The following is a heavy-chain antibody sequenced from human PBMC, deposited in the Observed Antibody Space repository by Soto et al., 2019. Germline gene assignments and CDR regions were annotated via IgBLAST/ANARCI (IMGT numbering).Heavy chain of an antibody. CDR3: AKSYNYGSGSNYMSFEY. CDR2: VTGGGTIT. V-gene: IGHV3-23*01. J-gene: IGHJ4*02. D-gene: IGHD3-10*01. Sequence: PGGSLRLSCAASGFTFSNYAMTWVRQAPGKGLEWVATVTGGGTITYYTDSVKGRFTIPRDSAKSTLYLQVNNVRDEDTAVYYCAKSYNYGSGSNYMSFEYWGQGTLVTVSS. CDR1: GFTFSNYA.